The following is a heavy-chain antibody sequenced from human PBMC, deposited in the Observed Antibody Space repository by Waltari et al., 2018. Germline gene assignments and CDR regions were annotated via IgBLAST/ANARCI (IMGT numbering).Heavy chain of an antibody. Sequence: QVQLVQSGAEVKKPGSSVKVSCKASDGSFGTYAITWVRQAPGQGLEWMGWINPNTGAARFAQNFQDRVTMTRSTSETTAYMEISDLTSHDTAVYYCARGDNWNDRLDFWGQGTKVTVSS. CDR2: INPNTGAA. CDR1: DGSFGTYA. V-gene: IGHV1-8*02. J-gene: IGHJ3*01. D-gene: IGHD1-1*01. CDR3: ARGDNWNDRLDF.